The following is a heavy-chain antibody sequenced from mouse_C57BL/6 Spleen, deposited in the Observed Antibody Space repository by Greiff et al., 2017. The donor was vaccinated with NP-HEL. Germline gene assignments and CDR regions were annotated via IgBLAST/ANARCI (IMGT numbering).Heavy chain of an antibody. D-gene: IGHD1-2*01. V-gene: IGHV1-59*01. J-gene: IGHJ2*01. Sequence: QVQLQQPGAELVRPGTSVKLSCKASGYTFTSYWMHWVKQRPGQGLEWIGVIDPSDSYTNYNQKFKGKATLTVDTSSSTAYMQLSSLTSEDSAVYYCASITTARSFDYWGQGTTLTVSS. CDR2: IDPSDSYT. CDR3: ASITTARSFDY. CDR1: GYTFTSYW.